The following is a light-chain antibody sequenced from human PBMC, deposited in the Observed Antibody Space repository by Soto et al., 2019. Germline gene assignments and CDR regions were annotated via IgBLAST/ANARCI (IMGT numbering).Light chain of an antibody. Sequence: QSVLTQPPSASGTPGQRVTISCSGSSSNIGRNTVNWYQQLPGTAPKILIYTNNQRPSGVPDRFSGSKSGTSASLAISGLQSEDEADYYCAAWDDSLNVKVFGTGTKLTVL. J-gene: IGLJ1*01. CDR2: TNN. CDR1: SSNIGRNT. V-gene: IGLV1-44*01. CDR3: AAWDDSLNVKV.